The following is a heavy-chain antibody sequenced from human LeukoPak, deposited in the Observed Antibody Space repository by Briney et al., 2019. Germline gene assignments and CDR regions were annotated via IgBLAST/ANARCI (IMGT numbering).Heavy chain of an antibody. J-gene: IGHJ3*02. D-gene: IGHD2-15*01. CDR2: IYSGGST. V-gene: IGHV3-66*01. CDR1: GFTVSSNY. Sequence: GGSRRLSCAASGFTVSSNYMSWVRQAPGKGLEWVSVIYSGGSTYYADSVKGRFTISRDNSKITLYLQMNSLRAEDTAVYYCARAVVADAFDIWGQGTMVTVSS. CDR3: ARAVVADAFDI.